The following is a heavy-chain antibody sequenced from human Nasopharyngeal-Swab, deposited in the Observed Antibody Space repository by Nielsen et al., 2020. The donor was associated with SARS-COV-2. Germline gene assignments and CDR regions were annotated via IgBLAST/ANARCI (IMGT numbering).Heavy chain of an antibody. D-gene: IGHD6-13*01. Sequence: VRQAPGKGLEWVSAISGSGSSTYYADSVKGRFTISRDNAKNSLYLQMNSLRAEDTAVYYCARDPESSSWFDYWGQGTLVTVSS. J-gene: IGHJ4*02. CDR3: ARDPESSSWFDY. CDR2: ISGSGSST. V-gene: IGHV3-23*01.